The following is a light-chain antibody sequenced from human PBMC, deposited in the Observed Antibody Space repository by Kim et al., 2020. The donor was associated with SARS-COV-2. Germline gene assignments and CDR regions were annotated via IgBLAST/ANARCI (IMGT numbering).Light chain of an antibody. Sequence: PAPLSSWSTPSLLHHDGHTHLNWFQQRPGQSPRRLIYKVSHRDSWVPHRFSGSGSGTDFTLKISRVEAEDVGVYYCMQGTHWPGTFGQGTKLEI. CDR1: PSLLHHDGHTH. CDR3: MQGTHWPGT. V-gene: IGKV2-30*02. J-gene: IGKJ2*02. CDR2: KVS.